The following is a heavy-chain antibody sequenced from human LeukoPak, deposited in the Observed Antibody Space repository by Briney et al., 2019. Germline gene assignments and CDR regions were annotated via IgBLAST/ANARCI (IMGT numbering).Heavy chain of an antibody. V-gene: IGHV3-30*04. CDR2: ISYDGSNK. CDR1: GFTFDDYA. Sequence: GGSLRLSCAASGFTFDDYAMHWVRQAPGKGLEWVAVISYDGSNKYYADSVKGRFTISRDNSKNTLYLQMNSLRAEDTAVYYCARGLTAMVTRGQGTLVTVSS. J-gene: IGHJ4*02. D-gene: IGHD5-18*01. CDR3: ARGLTAMVT.